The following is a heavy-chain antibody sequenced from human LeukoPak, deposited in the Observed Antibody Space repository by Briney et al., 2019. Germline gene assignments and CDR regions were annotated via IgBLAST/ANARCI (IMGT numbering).Heavy chain of an antibody. D-gene: IGHD2-15*01. CDR1: GYTFTSYY. V-gene: IGHV1-2*02. J-gene: IGHJ4*02. CDR2: INPNSGGT. Sequence: ASVKVSCKASGYTFTSYYMHWVRQAPGQGLEWTGWINPNSGGTNYAQKFQGRVTMTRDTSISTAYMELSRLRSDDTAVYYCARYCSGGSCYSALDYWGQGTLVTVSS. CDR3: ARYCSGGSCYSALDY.